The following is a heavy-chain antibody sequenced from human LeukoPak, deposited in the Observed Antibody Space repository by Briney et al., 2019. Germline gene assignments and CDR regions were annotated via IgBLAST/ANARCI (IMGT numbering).Heavy chain of an antibody. J-gene: IGHJ3*02. CDR2: IYYSGST. Sequence: PSETLSLTCTVSGGSISSGGYYWSWIRQHPGKGLEWIGYIYYSGSTYYNPSLKSRVTISVDTSKNQFSLKPSSVTAADTAVYYCARGGCSSTSCYRIDDAFDIWGQGTMVTVSS. D-gene: IGHD2-2*01. CDR1: GGSISSGGYY. V-gene: IGHV4-31*03. CDR3: ARGGCSSTSCYRIDDAFDI.